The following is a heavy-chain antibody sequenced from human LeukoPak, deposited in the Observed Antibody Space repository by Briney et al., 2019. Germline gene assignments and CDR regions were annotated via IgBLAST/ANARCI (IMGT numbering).Heavy chain of an antibody. CDR3: AKGRGIQLWSDFDY. CDR2: IRYDGSSD. J-gene: IGHJ4*02. Sequence: PGGSLRRSCAASGFNFNNYGIHWVRQAPGRGLEWVAFIRYDGSSDYYRDSVRGRYTISRDNSKNTLYLQMNGLRPEDTAIYYCAKGRGIQLWSDFDYWGQGTLVSVSS. D-gene: IGHD5-18*01. V-gene: IGHV3-30*02. CDR1: GFNFNNYG.